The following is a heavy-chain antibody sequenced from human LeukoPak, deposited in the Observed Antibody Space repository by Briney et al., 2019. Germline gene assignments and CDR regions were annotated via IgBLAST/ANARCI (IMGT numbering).Heavy chain of an antibody. J-gene: IGHJ4*02. Sequence: SETLSLTCAVYGGSFRGDYWSWIRQPPGEGLGWSGEIYHSGSTTYNPSLTSRVTISVDPSKKQFSLKLSSVTAADTDVYYCERGSHYYDSSGYYFDYWGQGTLVTVSS. D-gene: IGHD3-22*01. V-gene: IGHV4-34*01. CDR1: GGSFRGDY. CDR2: IYHSGST. CDR3: ERGSHYYDSSGYYFDY.